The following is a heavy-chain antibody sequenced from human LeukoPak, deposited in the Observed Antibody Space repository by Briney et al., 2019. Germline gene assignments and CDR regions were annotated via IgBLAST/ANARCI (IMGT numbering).Heavy chain of an antibody. CDR2: INPSGDST. V-gene: IGHV1-46*01. D-gene: IGHD4-17*01. J-gene: IGHJ4*02. Sequence: GASVKVSCKASENSFTNYYMHWVRQAPGQGLEWMGIINPSGDSTIYAQKFQGRVTMTRDTSTSTVYMELRSLRSDDTAVYYYARELDYGDYPGQGGGDYWGQGTLVTVSS. CDR1: ENSFTNYY. CDR3: ARELDYGDYPGQGGGDY.